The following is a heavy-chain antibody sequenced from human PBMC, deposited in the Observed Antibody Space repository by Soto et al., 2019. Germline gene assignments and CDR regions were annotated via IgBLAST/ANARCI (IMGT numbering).Heavy chain of an antibody. CDR2: ITVNGIT. CDR3: ARESGENWTYEAH. CDR1: GAYVSDFS. J-gene: IGHJ1*01. Sequence: QVQQLESGPGLVKPWDTLSLTCTVSGAYVSDFSWSWIRQPAGTGLEWIGRITVNGITQYTPSFRSRVTMSMDTSRNQCSMNIQSGTAADTALYYCARESGENWTYEAHWGQGTLVTVSS. D-gene: IGHD1-7*01. V-gene: IGHV4-4*07.